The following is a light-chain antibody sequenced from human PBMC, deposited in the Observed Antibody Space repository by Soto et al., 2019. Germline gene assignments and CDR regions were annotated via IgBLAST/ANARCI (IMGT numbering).Light chain of an antibody. CDR2: GAS. CDR3: QQYGSSPRT. J-gene: IGKJ1*01. CDR1: QSVSSS. V-gene: IGKV3-15*01. Sequence: EIVMTQSPATLSVSPGERATLSCRASQSVSSSLAWYQHKPGQAPRLLIYGASTRATGIPARFSGSGSGTEFTLTISSLQSEDLAVYYCQQYGSSPRTFGQGTKVEIK.